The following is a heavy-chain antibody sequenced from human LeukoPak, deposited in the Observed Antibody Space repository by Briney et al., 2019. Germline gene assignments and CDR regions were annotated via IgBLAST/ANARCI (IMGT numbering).Heavy chain of an antibody. J-gene: IGHJ4*02. CDR2: ISSSGSTI. Sequence: GGSLRLSCAASGFTFSDYYMSWIRQAPGKGLEWVSYISSSGSTIYYADSVKGRFTISRGNAKNSLYLQMNSLRAEDTAVYYCARVIAVPAGTLDYWGQGTLVTVSS. CDR3: ARVIAVPAGTLDY. D-gene: IGHD2-2*01. V-gene: IGHV3-11*01. CDR1: GFTFSDYY.